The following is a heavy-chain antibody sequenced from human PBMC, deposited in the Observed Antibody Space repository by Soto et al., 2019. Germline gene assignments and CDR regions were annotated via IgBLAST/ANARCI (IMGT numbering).Heavy chain of an antibody. J-gene: IGHJ6*02. CDR1: GFTFSSYS. Sequence: GGSLRLSCAASGFTFSSYSMNWVRQAPGKGLEWVSSISSSSSYIYYADSVKGRFTISRDNAKNSLYLQMNSLRAEDTAVYYCARDGHPGYGAYYYGMDVCGQGTTVTVSS. CDR3: ARDGHPGYGAYYYGMDV. CDR2: ISSSSSYI. D-gene: IGHD5-18*01. V-gene: IGHV3-21*01.